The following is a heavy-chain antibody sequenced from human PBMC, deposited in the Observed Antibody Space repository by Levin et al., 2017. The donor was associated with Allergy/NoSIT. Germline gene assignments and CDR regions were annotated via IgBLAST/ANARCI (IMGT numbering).Heavy chain of an antibody. CDR2: INSDGSST. D-gene: IGHD6-13*01. CDR1: GFPFSSYW. V-gene: IGHV3-74*01. CDR3: ARDSSSWYSGYFDY. J-gene: IGHJ4*02. Sequence: LSLPCAASGFPFSSYWMHWVRQAPGKGLVWVSRINSDGSSTSYADSVKGRFTISRDNAKNTLYLQMNSLRAEDTAVYYCARDSSSWYSGYFDYWGQGTLVTVSS.